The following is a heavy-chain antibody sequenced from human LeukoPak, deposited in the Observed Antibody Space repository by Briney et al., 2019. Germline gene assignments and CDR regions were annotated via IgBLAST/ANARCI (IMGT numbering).Heavy chain of an antibody. Sequence: ASVKVSCKASGYTFTSYDINWVRQATGQGLEWMGWMNPNSGNTGYEQKFQCRVIMTGNSSISTAYMELSSLRSEDTAVYCCARSTAAAVFDCWGQGTLVTVSS. J-gene: IGHJ4*02. CDR1: GYTFTSYD. D-gene: IGHD6-13*01. CDR2: MNPNSGNT. CDR3: ARSTAAAVFDC. V-gene: IGHV1-8*01.